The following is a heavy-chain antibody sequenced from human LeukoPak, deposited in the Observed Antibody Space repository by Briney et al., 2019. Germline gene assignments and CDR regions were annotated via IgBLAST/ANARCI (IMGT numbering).Heavy chain of an antibody. CDR2: IDWDEDK. V-gene: IGHV2-70*11. D-gene: IGHD6-13*01. Sequence: SGPTLVNPTQTLTLTCTFSGFSLSTSGMCVSWIRQPPGKALEWLARIDWDEDKYYSTSLKTRLTISKDTSKNQVVLTMTNMDPVDTATYYCARTTSAIAAANRPFDYWGQGTLVTVSS. J-gene: IGHJ4*02. CDR3: ARTTSAIAAANRPFDY. CDR1: GFSLSTSGMC.